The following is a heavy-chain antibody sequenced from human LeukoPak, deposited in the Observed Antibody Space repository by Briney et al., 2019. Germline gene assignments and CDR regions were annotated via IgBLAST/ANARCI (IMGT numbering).Heavy chain of an antibody. CDR3: ARDREAVRPSHYHYYMDV. V-gene: IGHV4-59*11. CDR2: IYYSGST. CDR1: GGSISSHY. J-gene: IGHJ6*03. D-gene: IGHD6-6*01. Sequence: SETLSLTCTVSGGSISSHYWSWIRQPPGKGLEWIGYIYYSGSTNYNPSLKSRVTISVDTSKNQFSLKLSSVTAADTAVYYCARDREAVRPSHYHYYMDVWGKGTTVTVSS.